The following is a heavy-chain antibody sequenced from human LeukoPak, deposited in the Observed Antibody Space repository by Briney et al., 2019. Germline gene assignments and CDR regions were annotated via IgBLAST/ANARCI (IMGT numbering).Heavy chain of an antibody. CDR2: INPNSGGT. CDR3: ARAPMLGNWNLYGDY. D-gene: IGHD1-7*01. J-gene: IGHJ4*02. CDR1: GYTFTGYY. Sequence: ASVKVSCKASGYTFTGYYMHWVRQAPGQGLEWMGWINPNSGGTNYAQKFQGRVTMTRDTSISTAYMELSRLRSDDTAVYYCARAPMLGNWNLYGDYWGQGTLVTVSS. V-gene: IGHV1-2*02.